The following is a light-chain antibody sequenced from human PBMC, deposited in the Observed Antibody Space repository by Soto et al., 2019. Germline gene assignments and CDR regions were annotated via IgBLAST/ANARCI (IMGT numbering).Light chain of an antibody. CDR2: DSS. CDR1: QSVGTY. V-gene: IGKV3-11*01. J-gene: IGKJ4*01. CDR3: QQRSDWPST. Sequence: EIVLTQSPATLSLSPGERATLSCRASQSVGTYFAWYQQKPGQAPRLLIYDSSNRTTGIPARFSGSGSGTDFTLTISSLEPEDFAVYYCQQRSDWPSTFGGGTNVEIK.